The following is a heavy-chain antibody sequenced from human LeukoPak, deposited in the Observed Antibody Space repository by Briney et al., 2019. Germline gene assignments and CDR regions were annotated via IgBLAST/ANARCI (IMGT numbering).Heavy chain of an antibody. J-gene: IGHJ4*02. CDR1: GFTFSSYW. CDR2: IRYDGSNK. Sequence: GGSPRLSCAASGFTFSSYWMSWVRQAPGKGLEWVAFIRYDGSNKYYADSVKGRFTISRDNSKNTLYLQMNSLRAEDTAVYYCAKVEVSVVRGVIDFDYWGQGTLVTVSS. CDR3: AKVEVSVVRGVIDFDY. D-gene: IGHD3-10*01. V-gene: IGHV3-30*02.